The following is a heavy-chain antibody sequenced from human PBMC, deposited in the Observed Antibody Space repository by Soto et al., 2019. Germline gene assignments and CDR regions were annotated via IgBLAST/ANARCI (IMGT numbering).Heavy chain of an antibody. D-gene: IGHD6-13*01. CDR2: INAGNGNT. Sequence: ASVKVSCKASGYTFTSYAMHWVRQAPGQRLEWMGWINAGNGNTKYSQKFQGRVTITRDTSASTAYMELSSPRSEDTAVYYCARVSGYSNNWFDPWGQGTLVTVSS. V-gene: IGHV1-3*01. CDR3: ARVSGYSNNWFDP. J-gene: IGHJ5*02. CDR1: GYTFTSYA.